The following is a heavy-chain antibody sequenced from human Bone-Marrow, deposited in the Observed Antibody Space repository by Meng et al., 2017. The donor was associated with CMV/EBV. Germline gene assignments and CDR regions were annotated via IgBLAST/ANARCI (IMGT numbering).Heavy chain of an antibody. CDR3: ARDPLGYCSSTSLCV. CDR1: GGSISSYY. V-gene: IGHV4-59*12. CDR2: IYYSGST. D-gene: IGHD2-2*01. Sequence: SETLSLTCTVSGGSISSYYWSWIRQPPGKGLEWIGYIYYSGSTNYNPSLKSRVTISVDTSKNQFSLKLSSVTAADTAVYYCARDPLGYCSSTSLCVWGQGTTVTVSS. J-gene: IGHJ6*02.